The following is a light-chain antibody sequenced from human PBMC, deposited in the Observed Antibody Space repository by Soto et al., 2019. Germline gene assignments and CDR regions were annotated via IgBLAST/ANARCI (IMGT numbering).Light chain of an antibody. CDR3: QQYGSSPST. CDR1: QSVSSN. J-gene: IGKJ5*01. V-gene: IGKV3-15*01. Sequence: EIVITQSPATLSVSPGERATLSCRASQSVSSNLAWYQQKPGQAPRLLIYGASTRATGIPARFSGSGSGTDFTLTIIRLEPEDFAVYYCQQYGSSPSTFGQGTRLEI. CDR2: GAS.